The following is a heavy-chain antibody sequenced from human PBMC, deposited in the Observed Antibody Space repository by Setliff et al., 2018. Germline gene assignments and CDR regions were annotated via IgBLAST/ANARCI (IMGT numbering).Heavy chain of an antibody. Sequence: PGGSLRLSCAASGFTFSSYAMSWVRQAPGKGLEWVSAISGSGGSTYYADSVKGRFTISRDNSKNTLYLQMNSLRAEDPALYYCAKDTERGYSYGYSDYWGQGTLVTVSS. J-gene: IGHJ4*02. CDR1: GFTFSSYA. CDR3: AKDTERGYSYGYSDY. V-gene: IGHV3-23*01. CDR2: ISGSGGST. D-gene: IGHD5-18*01.